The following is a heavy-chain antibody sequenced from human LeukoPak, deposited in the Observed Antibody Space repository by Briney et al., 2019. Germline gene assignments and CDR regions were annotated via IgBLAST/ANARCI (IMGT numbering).Heavy chain of an antibody. J-gene: IGHJ4*02. Sequence: GGSLRLSCAASGFSFGTYGMHWVRQAPGKGLEWVAVIWYDGSNKYYADSVKGRFTISRDNSKNTLYLQMNSLRAEDTAVYYCARELRYGDCWGQGTLVTVSS. CDR3: ARELRYGDC. D-gene: IGHD3-9*01. CDR1: GFSFGTYG. CDR2: IWYDGSNK. V-gene: IGHV3-33*01.